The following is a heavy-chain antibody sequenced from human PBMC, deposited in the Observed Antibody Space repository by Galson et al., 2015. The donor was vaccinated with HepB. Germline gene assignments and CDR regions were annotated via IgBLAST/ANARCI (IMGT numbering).Heavy chain of an antibody. CDR2: ISNTGSYT. J-gene: IGHJ6*02. V-gene: IGHV3-11*06. CDR3: GRDEGSGNFYYYYGLDV. Sequence: SLRLSCAAPGFTFSDYYMSWIRQTPGKGLEWISYISNTGSYTKYADSVKGRFTISRDNAKNSVYLQMNSLRAEDTAVYYCGRDEGSGNFYYYYGLDVWGQGTTVTVSS. D-gene: IGHD3-10*01. CDR1: GFTFSDYY.